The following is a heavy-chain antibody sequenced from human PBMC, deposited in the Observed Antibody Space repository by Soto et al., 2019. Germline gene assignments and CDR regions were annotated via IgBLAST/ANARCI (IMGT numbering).Heavy chain of an antibody. J-gene: IGHJ6*02. Sequence: QMQLQESGPELVKPSQTLSLICTVSGYSMTSGGYYWSWIRHLPGKGLEWIGYIYYSGGTKFNPSFKSRVSVSVNTSKNQFSLRLSSVTAADTAVYYCATLLGSHQHYYFGIDVWCQGTTVTVS. D-gene: IGHD2-2*01. CDR1: GYSMTSGGYY. CDR3: ATLLGSHQHYYFGIDV. CDR2: IYYSGGT. V-gene: IGHV4-31*03.